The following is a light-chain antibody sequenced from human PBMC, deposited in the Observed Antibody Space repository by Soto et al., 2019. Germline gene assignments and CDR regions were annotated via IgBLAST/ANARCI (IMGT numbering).Light chain of an antibody. CDR3: QHRSTWPRT. V-gene: IGKV3-11*01. CDR1: QSVSSS. Sequence: EIVLTQSPATLSLSPGEGATLSCRASQSVSSSLVWYQQKPGQAPRLLIYDASNRATGIPARFSGSGSGTDFTLTISSLEPEDSAVYYCQHRSTWPRTFGGGIKVEI. J-gene: IGKJ4*01. CDR2: DAS.